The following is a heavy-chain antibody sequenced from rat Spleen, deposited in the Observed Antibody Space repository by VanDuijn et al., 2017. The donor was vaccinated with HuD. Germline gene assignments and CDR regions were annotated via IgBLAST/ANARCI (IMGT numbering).Heavy chain of an antibody. Sequence: EVQLVESGGGLVQPGKSLKLSCAASGFTFSDYGMAWVRQSPKKGLEWVATIIYDGSRTYYRDSVKGRFTISRDNTKSTLYLQMDSLRSEDTATYYCATEAYYGSPYYFDYWGPGTMVTVSS. CDR3: ATEAYYGSPYYFDY. J-gene: IGHJ1*01. D-gene: IGHD1-7*01. V-gene: IGHV5S10*01. CDR1: GFTFSDYG. CDR2: IIYDGSRT.